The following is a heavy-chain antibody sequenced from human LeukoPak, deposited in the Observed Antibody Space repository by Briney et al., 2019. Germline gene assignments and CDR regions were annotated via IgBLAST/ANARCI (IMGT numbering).Heavy chain of an antibody. Sequence: PGGSLTLSCAASGFTFSSYSMNWVRQAPGKGLEWVSSISSSSSYIYYADSVKGRFTISRDNAKNSLYLQMNSLRAEDMAVYYCASDCSGGSCGLFDYWGQGTLVTVSS. CDR1: GFTFSSYS. CDR2: ISSSSSYI. V-gene: IGHV3-21*01. J-gene: IGHJ4*02. D-gene: IGHD2-15*01. CDR3: ASDCSGGSCGLFDY.